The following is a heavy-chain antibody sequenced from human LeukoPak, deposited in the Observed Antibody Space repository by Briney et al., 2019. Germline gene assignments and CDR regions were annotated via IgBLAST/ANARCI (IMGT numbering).Heavy chain of an antibody. CDR3: AKDKELLQWLVRPYYFDY. CDR1: GFTFSSYG. D-gene: IGHD6-19*01. V-gene: IGHV3-30*02. CDR2: IRYDGSNK. J-gene: IGHJ4*02. Sequence: PGKSLRLSCAASGFTFSSYGMHWVRQAPGKGLEWVAFIRYDGSNKYYADSVKGRFTMSRDNSKNTLYLQMNSLRAEDTGVYYCAKDKELLQWLVRPYYFDYWGQGTLVTVSS.